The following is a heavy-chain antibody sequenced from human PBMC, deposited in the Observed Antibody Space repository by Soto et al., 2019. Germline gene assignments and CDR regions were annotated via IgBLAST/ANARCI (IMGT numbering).Heavy chain of an antibody. CDR3: AKERYSSSWYPDY. CDR1: GFPFISYA. J-gene: IGHJ4*02. V-gene: IGHV3-23*01. CDR2: ISGSGGST. D-gene: IGHD6-13*01. Sequence: GGSMSLSCTSSGFPFISYAMILIRPAPGKGLEWVSAISGSGGSTYYADSVKGRFTISRDNSKNTLYLQMNSLRAEDTAVYYCAKERYSSSWYPDYWGQGTLVT.